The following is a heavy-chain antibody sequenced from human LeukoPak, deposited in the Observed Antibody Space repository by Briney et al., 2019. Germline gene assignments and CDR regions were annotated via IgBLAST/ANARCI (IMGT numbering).Heavy chain of an antibody. J-gene: IGHJ3*02. CDR2: IYYSGST. D-gene: IGHD6-19*01. CDR1: XGSXTSXX. Sequence: SLXCTVSXGSXTSXXWAWLXQXPXXGXXXXGYIYYSGSTNYNPSLKSRVTISVDRSKNQFSLKLSSVTAADTAVYYCARVQPDAAVAYGFDIWGQGTMVTVSS. CDR3: ARVQPDAAVAYGFDI. V-gene: IGHV4-59*12.